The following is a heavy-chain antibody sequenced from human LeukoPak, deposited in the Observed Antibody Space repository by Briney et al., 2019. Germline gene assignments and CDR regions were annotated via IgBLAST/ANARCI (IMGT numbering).Heavy chain of an antibody. CDR1: GFTFSDYY. CDR3: ARRQRSVDSYGLDY. J-gene: IGHJ4*02. CDR2: ISSSGSTI. V-gene: IGHV3-11*01. D-gene: IGHD5-18*01. Sequence: GGSLRLSCAASGFTFSDYYMSWIRQAPGKGLEWVSYISSSGSTIYYADSVKGRLTISRDNAKNSLYLQMNSLRAEDTAVYYCARRQRSVDSYGLDYWGQGTLVTVSS.